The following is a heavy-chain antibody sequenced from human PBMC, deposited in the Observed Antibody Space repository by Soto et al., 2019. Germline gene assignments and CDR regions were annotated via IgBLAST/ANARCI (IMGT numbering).Heavy chain of an antibody. Sequence: GGSLRLSCAASRFNFRTYGMNWVRQAPGKGLKWVSYISSSSYIYYADSVKGRFTVSRDNAKNSLYLQMDSLRDEDTAVYYCARDRGGSYFDYWGQGTLVTVSS. D-gene: IGHD3-10*01. J-gene: IGHJ4*02. CDR1: RFNFRTYG. CDR3: ARDRGGSYFDY. V-gene: IGHV3-48*02. CDR2: ISSSSYI.